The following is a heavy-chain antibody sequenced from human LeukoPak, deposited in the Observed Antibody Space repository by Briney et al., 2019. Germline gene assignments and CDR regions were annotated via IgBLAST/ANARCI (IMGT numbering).Heavy chain of an antibody. V-gene: IGHV4-59*01. CDR1: GGSISSYY. D-gene: IGHD3-10*01. J-gene: IGHJ6*02. CDR2: IYYSGST. CDR3: ARYRGYYGMDV. Sequence: SETLSLTCTVSGGSISSYYWSWIRQPPGKGLEWIGYIYYSGSTSYNPSLKSRVTISVDTSKNQFSLKLSSVTAADTAVYYCARYRGYYGMDVWGQGTTVTVSS.